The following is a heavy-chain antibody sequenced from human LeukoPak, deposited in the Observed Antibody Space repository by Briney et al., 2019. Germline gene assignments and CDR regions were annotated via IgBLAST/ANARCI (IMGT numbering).Heavy chain of an antibody. CDR1: GFTFSDYY. CDR3: ARGGGTDWFDP. Sequence: GGSLRLSCAASGFTFSDYYMSWIRQAPGKGLEWISYISSGSSYTNYADSVKGRFTISGDNAKNSLYLQMNSLRAEDTAVYYCARGGGTDWFDPWGQGTLVTVSS. J-gene: IGHJ5*02. V-gene: IGHV3-11*05. CDR2: ISSGSSYT. D-gene: IGHD4-23*01.